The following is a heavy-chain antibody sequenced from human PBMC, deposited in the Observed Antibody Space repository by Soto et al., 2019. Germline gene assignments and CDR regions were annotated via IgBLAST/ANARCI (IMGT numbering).Heavy chain of an antibody. Sequence: SETLSLTCAVSGGSISSGGYSWSWIRQPPGKGLEWIGYIYHSGSTYYNPSPKSRVTISVDRSKNQFSLKLSSVTAADTAVYYCARVPSPWGQGTLVTVSS. D-gene: IGHD3-10*01. J-gene: IGHJ5*02. V-gene: IGHV4-30-2*01. CDR2: IYHSGST. CDR1: GGSISSGGYS. CDR3: ARVPSP.